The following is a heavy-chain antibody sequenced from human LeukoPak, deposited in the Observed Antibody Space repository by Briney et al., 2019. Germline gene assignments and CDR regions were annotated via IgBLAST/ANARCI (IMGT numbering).Heavy chain of an antibody. CDR3: ARGPYNWNYPRGPLDY. D-gene: IGHD1-7*01. CDR1: GFTVTSNY. CDR2: IYSGDST. V-gene: IGHV3-66*01. Sequence: QPGGSLRLSCAASGFTVTSNYMTWVRQAPGKGLEWVSVIYSGDSTYYADSVRGRFTIFRDNSENTLYLQMNSLRAEDTALYYCARGPYNWNYPRGPLDYWGQGTLVTVSS. J-gene: IGHJ4*02.